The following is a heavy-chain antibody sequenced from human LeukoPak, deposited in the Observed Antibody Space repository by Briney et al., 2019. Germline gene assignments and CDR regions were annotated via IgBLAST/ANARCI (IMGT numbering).Heavy chain of an antibody. CDR2: IWYDGSNK. V-gene: IGHV3-33*06. CDR1: GFTFNRFG. Sequence: GRSLRLSCATSGFTFNRFGMHWVRQAPGKGLEWVAVIWYDGSNKDYADSVKGRFTISRDNSKSTLYLQMNSLRAEDTAVYYCANLNAPYWGNFDYWGQGTLVTVSS. CDR3: ANLNAPYWGNFDY. J-gene: IGHJ4*02. D-gene: IGHD3-16*01.